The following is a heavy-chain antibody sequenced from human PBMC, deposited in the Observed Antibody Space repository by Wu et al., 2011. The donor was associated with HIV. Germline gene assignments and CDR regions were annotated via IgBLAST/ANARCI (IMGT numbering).Heavy chain of an antibody. D-gene: IGHD2-15*01. CDR1: GYSFTTYG. CDR2: ISAHNGDT. J-gene: IGHJ5*02. Sequence: QVQLVQSGVEVKKPGASVKVSCKASGYSFTTYGISWVRQAPGQGLEWMGWISAHNGDTNYAQKLQGRVTMTTDTSTSTAYMELRSLRSDDTAIYYCARELRIARFDPWGQGTLVTVSS. CDR3: ARELRIARFDP. V-gene: IGHV1-18*01.